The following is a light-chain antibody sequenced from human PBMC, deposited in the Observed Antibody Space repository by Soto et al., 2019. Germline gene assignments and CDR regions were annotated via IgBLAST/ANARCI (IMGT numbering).Light chain of an antibody. CDR2: EVV. V-gene: IGLV2-8*01. J-gene: IGLJ1*01. Sequence: QSALTQPPSASGSPGQSVTISCTGTKNDIGVYDFVSWYQHHPGKAPRLIIYEVVQRPSGVPDRFSCSKSGNTASLTVSGLQAADEADYFCTAYAGSNTYVFGSGTKLTVL. CDR1: KNDIGVYDF. CDR3: TAYAGSNTYV.